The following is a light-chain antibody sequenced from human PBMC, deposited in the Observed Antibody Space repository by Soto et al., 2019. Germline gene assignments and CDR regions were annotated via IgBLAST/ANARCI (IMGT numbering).Light chain of an antibody. CDR1: SSNIGSTT. CDR2: SND. CDR3: ASWDDSLNGFV. J-gene: IGLJ1*01. Sequence: VLTQPPSASGTPGQRVTISCSGSSSNIGSTTVSWYQQLPGAAPKLLIYSNDQWPSGVPDRFSGSKSGTSASLAISGLQSEDEADYYCASWDDSLNGFVFGTGTKVTVL. V-gene: IGLV1-44*01.